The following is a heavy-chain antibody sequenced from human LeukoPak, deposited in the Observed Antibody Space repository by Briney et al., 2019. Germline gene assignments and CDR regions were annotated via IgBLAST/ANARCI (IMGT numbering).Heavy chain of an antibody. CDR1: GYTFIGYY. CDR2: ISPKSGGT. V-gene: IGHV1-2*02. D-gene: IGHD3-10*01. Sequence: GASVKVSRKASGYTFIGYYIHWVRQAPGQGLEWMGWISPKSGGTNYAQKFRGRVTMTRDTSISTAYMELSRLRSDDTAVYYCAVRPRFTSGRESFDYWGQGTLVTVSS. J-gene: IGHJ4*02. CDR3: AVRPRFTSGRESFDY.